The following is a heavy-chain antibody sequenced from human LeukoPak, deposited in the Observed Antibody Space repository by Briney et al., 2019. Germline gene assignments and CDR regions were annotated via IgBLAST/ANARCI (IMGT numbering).Heavy chain of an antibody. Sequence: SGRSLRLSCAASGFTLSRFWVHWVRQAPGKGRVWVSRIHTDGSYTSYADSVEGRFTISRDNAKNTLYLEMNSLRAEDTAVYYCARDKGGYDDYWGQGTLVTVSS. J-gene: IGHJ4*02. CDR3: ARDKGGYDDY. CDR1: GFTLSRFW. CDR2: IHTDGSYT. V-gene: IGHV3-74*01. D-gene: IGHD5-12*01.